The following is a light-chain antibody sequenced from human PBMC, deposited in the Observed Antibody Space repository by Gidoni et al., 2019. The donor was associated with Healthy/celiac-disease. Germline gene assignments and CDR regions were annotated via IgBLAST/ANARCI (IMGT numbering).Light chain of an antibody. CDR3: QQYGSSPRT. CDR1: PSVSSSY. CDR2: CAS. J-gene: IGKJ1*01. V-gene: IGKV3-20*01. Sequence: EIVLTQSPGTLSLSPWERATLSCRASPSVSSSYLAWYQQKPGQAPRLLIYCASSRATGIPDRFSGSGSGTDFTLTISRLEPEDFAVYYCQQYGSSPRTFGQGTKVEIK.